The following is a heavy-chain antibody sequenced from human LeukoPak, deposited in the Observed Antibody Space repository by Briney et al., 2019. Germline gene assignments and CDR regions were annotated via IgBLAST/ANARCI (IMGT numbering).Heavy chain of an antibody. D-gene: IGHD3-3*01. Sequence: SETLSLTCTVSGGSISSYYWSWIRQPPGKGLEWVGYIYYSGSTNYNPSLKSRVTISVDTSKDQFSLKLSSVTAADTAVYYCASLGDFWSGGHPDPRNWFDPWGQGTLVTVSS. V-gene: IGHV4-59*01. CDR3: ASLGDFWSGGHPDPRNWFDP. CDR1: GGSISSYY. CDR2: IYYSGST. J-gene: IGHJ5*02.